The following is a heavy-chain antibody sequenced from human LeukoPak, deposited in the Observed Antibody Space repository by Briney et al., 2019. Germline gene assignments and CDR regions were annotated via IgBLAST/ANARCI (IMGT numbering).Heavy chain of an antibody. CDR2: INPNSGGT. V-gene: IGHV1-2*02. CDR3: ARDLGFGDAFDI. J-gene: IGHJ3*02. CDR1: GYTFIGYY. D-gene: IGHD2-15*01. Sequence: ASVKVSCKASGYTFIGYYMHWVRQAPGQGLEWMGWINPNSGGTNYAQKFQGSVTMTRDTSISTAYMELSSLRSDDTAVYYCARDLGFGDAFDIWGQGTMVTVSS.